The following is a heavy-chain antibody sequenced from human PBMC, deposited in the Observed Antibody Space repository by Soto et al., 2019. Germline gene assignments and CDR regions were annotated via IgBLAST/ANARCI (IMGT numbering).Heavy chain of an antibody. D-gene: IGHD3-9*01. CDR2: IIPTLGIA. CDR3: AREGDYDIWTGYYGY. J-gene: IGHJ4*02. Sequence: QVQLVQSGAEVKKPGSSVKVSGKASGGTFSSYTISWVRQAPGQGLEWMGRIIPTLGIANYAQKFQGRVTITADKTTSTADMELSSLRSEDTAVYYCAREGDYDIWTGYYGYWGQGTLVTVSS. CDR1: GGTFSSYT. V-gene: IGHV1-69*08.